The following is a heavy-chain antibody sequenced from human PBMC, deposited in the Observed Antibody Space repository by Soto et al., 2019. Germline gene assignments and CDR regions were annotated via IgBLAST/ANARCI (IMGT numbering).Heavy chain of an antibody. CDR3: ARGLSSPSAAGV. J-gene: IGHJ4*02. Sequence: QLQLQESGPGLVKPSETLSLTCTVSGGSVSSSGNYWGWIRQPPGKGLEWIGSVHNSVSTYYNPSLKSRVTISVDTSKNQFSLNLTSVTAADTSVYYCARGLSSPSAAGVWGQGTMVTVSS. D-gene: IGHD6-6*01. CDR1: GGSVSSSGNY. V-gene: IGHV4-39*01. CDR2: VHNSVST.